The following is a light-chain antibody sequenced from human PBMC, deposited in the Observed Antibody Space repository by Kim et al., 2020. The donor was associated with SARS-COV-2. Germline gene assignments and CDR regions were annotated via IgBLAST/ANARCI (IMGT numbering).Light chain of an antibody. CDR3: QQLSSYPVT. Sequence: DIQLTQPPPFLSASVGDRVTITCRASLDISTSLAWYQQKPGKAPRLIIYSASILQSGVPSRFRGSGYGADFTLTITNLQPEDFATYHCQQLSSYPVTFGGGTKVDIK. CDR1: LDISTS. V-gene: IGKV1-9*01. J-gene: IGKJ4*01. CDR2: SAS.